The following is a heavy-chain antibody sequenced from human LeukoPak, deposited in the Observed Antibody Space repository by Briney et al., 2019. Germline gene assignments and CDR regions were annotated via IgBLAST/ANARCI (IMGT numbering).Heavy chain of an antibody. CDR3: ARVSGGSGSYLPDY. Sequence: SETLSLTCTVSGGSISSHYWSWIRQPPGKGLEWIGYIYYSGSTNYNPSLKSRVTISVDTSKNQFSLKLSSVTAADTAVYYCARVSGGSGSYLPDYWGQGTLVTVSS. CDR1: GGSISSHY. V-gene: IGHV4-59*11. J-gene: IGHJ4*02. D-gene: IGHD3-10*01. CDR2: IYYSGST.